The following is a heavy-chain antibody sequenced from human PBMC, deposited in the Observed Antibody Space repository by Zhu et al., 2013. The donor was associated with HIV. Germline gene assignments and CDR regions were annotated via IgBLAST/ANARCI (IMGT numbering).Heavy chain of an antibody. J-gene: IGHJ3*02. CDR3: ARGGGLVVRGVNPFDAFDI. CDR1: GINFNSYI. Sequence: QVHLVQSGAELKKPGSSVKISCKASGINFNSYIIGWVRQAPGQGPEWMGWINPNSGGTKYAQKFQGRATMTGEASISTAYMELSRLRSDDTAVYYCARGGGLVVRGVNPFDAFDIWGQGTMVTVSS. V-gene: IGHV1-2*02. CDR2: INPNSGGT. D-gene: IGHD3-10*01.